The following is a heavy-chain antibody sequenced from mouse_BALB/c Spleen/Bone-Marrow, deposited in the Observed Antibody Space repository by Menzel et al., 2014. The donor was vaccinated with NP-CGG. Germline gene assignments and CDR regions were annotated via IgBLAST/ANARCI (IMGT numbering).Heavy chain of an antibody. Sequence: EVKLEESGPGLVKPSQSLSLTCTVTGYSITSDYAWNWIRQFPGNKLEWMGYISYSGSTSYNPSLKSRISITRDTSKNQFFLQLNSVTTEDTATYYCAKTGTRYCFDYWGQGTTLTVSS. CDR3: AKTGTRYCFDY. D-gene: IGHD4-1*01. V-gene: IGHV3-2*02. CDR1: GYSITSDYA. CDR2: ISYSGST. J-gene: IGHJ2*01.